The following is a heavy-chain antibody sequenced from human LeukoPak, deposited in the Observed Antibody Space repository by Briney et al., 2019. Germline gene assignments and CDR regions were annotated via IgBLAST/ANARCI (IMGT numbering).Heavy chain of an antibody. D-gene: IGHD4-23*01. CDR3: VRGNDYGGPHY. J-gene: IGHJ4*02. CDR2: ISGSSGII. CDR1: EFTFNTYT. V-gene: IGHV3-48*01. Sequence: GGSLRLSCAASEFTFNTYTMNWVRQAPGKGLEWVSYISGSSGIIDYADSVRGRFTISRDNAKNSLYLQMNSLRAEDTAVYYCVRGNDYGGPHYWGQGTLVTVSS.